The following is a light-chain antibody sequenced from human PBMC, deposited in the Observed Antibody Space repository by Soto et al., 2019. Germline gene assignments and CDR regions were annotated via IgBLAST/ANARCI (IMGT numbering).Light chain of an antibody. CDR1: KLGDKY. CDR2: QDS. J-gene: IGLJ2*01. Sequence: LTQPPSVSVSPGQTASITCSGDKLGDKYACWYQQKPGQSPVLVIYQDSKRPSGIPERFSGSNSGNTATLTISGTQAMDEADYYCQAWDSSTAVFGGGTQLTVL. CDR3: QAWDSSTAV. V-gene: IGLV3-1*01.